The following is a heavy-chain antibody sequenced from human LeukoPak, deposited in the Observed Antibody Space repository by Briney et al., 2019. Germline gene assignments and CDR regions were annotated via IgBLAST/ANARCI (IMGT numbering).Heavy chain of an antibody. CDR2: ISGSADRT. CDR1: GFTFRNYA. CDR3: ARFSSGWSFGY. J-gene: IGHJ4*02. V-gene: IGHV3-23*01. D-gene: IGHD6-19*01. Sequence: GGSLRLSRAASGFTFRNYAMSWVRQAPGKGLEWVSGISGSADRTDNADSMKARFTISRDNSKNTLYLQMDSLRADDTAVYYCARFSSGWSFGYWGRGTLVTVSS.